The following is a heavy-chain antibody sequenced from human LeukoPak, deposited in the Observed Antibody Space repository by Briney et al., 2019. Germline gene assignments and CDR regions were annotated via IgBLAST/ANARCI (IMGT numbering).Heavy chain of an antibody. V-gene: IGHV3-48*03. CDR3: ASVSGQWELRPYYYYYYGMDV. CDR2: ISSSGSTI. Sequence: GGSLRLSCAASGFTFSSYEMNWIRQAPGKGLEWVSYISSSGSTIYYADSVKGRFTISRDNAKNSLYLQMNSLRAEDTAVYYCASVSGQWELRPYYYYYYGMDVWGQGTTVTVSS. CDR1: GFTFSSYE. J-gene: IGHJ6*02. D-gene: IGHD1-26*01.